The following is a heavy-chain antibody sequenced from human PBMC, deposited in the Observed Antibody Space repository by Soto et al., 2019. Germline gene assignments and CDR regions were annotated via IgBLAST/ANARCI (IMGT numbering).Heavy chain of an antibody. CDR3: AREYYYTMDV. CDR1: GFTFRDYY. V-gene: IGHV3-11*05. Sequence: QVQLVESGGVLVRPGGSLRLSCEASGFTFRDYYMTWFRRAPGKGLEWLSYIDSSTKYTNYADSVKGRFTISRDNAKNSLYLQMNSLRADDTAVYYCAREYYYTMDVWGQGTMVTVSS. J-gene: IGHJ6*02. CDR2: IDSSTKYT.